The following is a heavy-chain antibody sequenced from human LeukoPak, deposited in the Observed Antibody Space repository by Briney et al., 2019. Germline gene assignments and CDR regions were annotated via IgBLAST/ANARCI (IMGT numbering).Heavy chain of an antibody. CDR1: DAYIGSSF. J-gene: IGHJ3*02. V-gene: IGHV4-59*13. CDR2: ISYRGRT. Sequence: SETLSLTCSISDAYIGSSFWSWIRLPPGKGLEWISSISYRGRTNYSPSLKSRATISMDTSKSQLSLVLTSVTAADTALYYCARDRSGSYYTFDIWGQGTMVTVSS. CDR3: ARDRSGSYYTFDI. D-gene: IGHD1-26*01.